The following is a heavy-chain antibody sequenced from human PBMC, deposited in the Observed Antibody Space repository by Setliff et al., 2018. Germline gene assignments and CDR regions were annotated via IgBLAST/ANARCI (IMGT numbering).Heavy chain of an antibody. CDR1: GGSINSMSYY. Sequence: SETLSLTCTVSGGSINSMSYYWGWIRQPAGRGLEWVGRVYSSVYSSGITSYNPSLKSRVTISMDTSKNQFSLGLTSVTAADTAVYYCARESAGDESVRHLYYTDVWGRGTTVTVSS. V-gene: IGHV4-61*02. J-gene: IGHJ6*03. CDR3: ARESAGDESVRHLYYTDV. D-gene: IGHD1-1*01. CDR2: VYSSVYSSGIT.